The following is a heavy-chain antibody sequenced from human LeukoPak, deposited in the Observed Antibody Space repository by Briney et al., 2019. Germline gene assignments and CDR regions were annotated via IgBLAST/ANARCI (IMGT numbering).Heavy chain of an antibody. D-gene: IGHD2-2*01. CDR3: AKDLEDIVVVPAALDP. Sequence: GGSLRLSCAASGFTFSNYTMNWVRQAPGKGLEWVSSIRSSSSYIYYADSVKGRFTISRDNAKNSLYLQMNSLRAEGTAVYYCAKDLEDIVVVPAALDPWGQGTLVTVSS. CDR1: GFTFSNYT. V-gene: IGHV3-21*01. CDR2: IRSSSSYI. J-gene: IGHJ5*02.